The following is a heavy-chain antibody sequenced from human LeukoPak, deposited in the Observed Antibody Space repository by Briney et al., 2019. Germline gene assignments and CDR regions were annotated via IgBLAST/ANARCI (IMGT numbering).Heavy chain of an antibody. V-gene: IGHV3-48*02. CDR3: ASFDN. CDR2: ISSSTGTI. CDR1: GFTFISYS. J-gene: IGHJ4*02. Sequence: PGGSLRLSCTASGFTFISYSMNWVRQAPGRGLEWVSYISSSTGTIYYADSVKGRFTISRDNAKNSLYLQMSSLRDEDTAVYYCASFDNWGQGTLVTVSS.